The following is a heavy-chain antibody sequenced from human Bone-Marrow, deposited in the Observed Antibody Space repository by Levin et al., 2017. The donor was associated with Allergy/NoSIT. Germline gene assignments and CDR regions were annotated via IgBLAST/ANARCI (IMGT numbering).Heavy chain of an antibody. V-gene: IGHV3-74*01. J-gene: IGHJ1*01. D-gene: IGHD6-13*01. CDR2: INSDGSIT. Sequence: QTGGSLRLSCAASGFTFSNYWMHWVRQGPGKGLVWVSRINSDGSITTYADSVKGRFTISRDNAKNTVYLQMNSLRVEDTAIYYCARAPGSSSWTEDWGQGTLVTVSS. CDR1: GFTFSNYW. CDR3: ARAPGSSSWTED.